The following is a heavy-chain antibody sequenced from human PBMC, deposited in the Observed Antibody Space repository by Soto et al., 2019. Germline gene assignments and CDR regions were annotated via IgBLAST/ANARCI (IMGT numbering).Heavy chain of an antibody. J-gene: IGHJ5*02. Sequence: QVQLVQSGAEVKKPGASVKVSCKASGYTFTSYYMHWVRQAPGQGLEWMGIINPSGGSTSYAQKGQSRVTMTRDTSTSTVYMELSSLRSEDTAVYYCARGAYYDFWSGYYKWFDPWGQGTLVTVSS. CDR1: GYTFTSYY. V-gene: IGHV1-46*01. CDR2: INPSGGST. CDR3: ARGAYYDFWSGYYKWFDP. D-gene: IGHD3-3*01.